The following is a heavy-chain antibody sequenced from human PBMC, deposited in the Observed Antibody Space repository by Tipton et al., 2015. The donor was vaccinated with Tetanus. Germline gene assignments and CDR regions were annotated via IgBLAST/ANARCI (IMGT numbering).Heavy chain of an antibody. CDR2: IYYGGVT. Sequence: TLSLTCTVSGGSVTSGDYQWNWIRQPPGKGLEWLGDIYYGGVTQHNPSLESRVTISMETSKNQVSLRLTSVTAADTAVYYCARVHLREIVVAVFDYWGQGTLVSVSS. D-gene: IGHD2-15*01. CDR1: GGSVTSGDYQ. V-gene: IGHV4-61*08. CDR3: ARVHLREIVVAVFDY. J-gene: IGHJ4*02.